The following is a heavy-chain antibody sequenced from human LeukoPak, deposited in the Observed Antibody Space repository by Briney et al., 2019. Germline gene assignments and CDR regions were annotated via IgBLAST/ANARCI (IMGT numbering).Heavy chain of an antibody. CDR2: IYYSWST. CDR1: GGSISSYY. Sequence: SETLSLTCTVAGGSISSYYWSWIRQPPGKGLEWIGYIYYSWSTNYNPSLKSRVTISVDTSKNQFSLKLSSVTAADTAVYYCAKVAAQLGALGWSGPWGQGTLVTVSS. J-gene: IGHJ5*02. D-gene: IGHD5-24*01. CDR3: AKVAAQLGALGWSGP. V-gene: IGHV4-59*01.